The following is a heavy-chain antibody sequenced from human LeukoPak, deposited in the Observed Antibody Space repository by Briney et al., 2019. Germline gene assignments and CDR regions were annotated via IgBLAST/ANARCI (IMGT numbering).Heavy chain of an antibody. Sequence: GGSLRLSCAASGFTSSSHRMNWVRQAPGKGLEWVSSISSSGSYIYYADSLKGRFTISRDNAKNSLYLQMNSLRVEDTAVYYCARVYYDSGSYPMDVWGQGTTVTVSS. D-gene: IGHD3-10*01. CDR1: GFTSSSHR. V-gene: IGHV3-21*01. J-gene: IGHJ6*02. CDR3: ARVYYDSGSYPMDV. CDR2: ISSSGSYI.